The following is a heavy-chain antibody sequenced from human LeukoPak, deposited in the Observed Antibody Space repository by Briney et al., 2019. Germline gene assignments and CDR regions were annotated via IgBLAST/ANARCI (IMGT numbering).Heavy chain of an antibody. Sequence: SVRVSCTASGGTFISYAIGWVRQAPGQGLEWMGGIIPIFGTANYAQKFQGRVTITTDESTSTAYMELSSLRSEDTAVYYCARESIVGATRYFDYWGQGTLVTVSS. D-gene: IGHD1-26*01. J-gene: IGHJ4*02. CDR2: IIPIFGTA. CDR1: GGTFISYA. V-gene: IGHV1-69*05. CDR3: ARESIVGATRYFDY.